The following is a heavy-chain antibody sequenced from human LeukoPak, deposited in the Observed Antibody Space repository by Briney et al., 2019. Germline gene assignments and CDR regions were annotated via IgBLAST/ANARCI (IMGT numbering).Heavy chain of an antibody. CDR2: IYTGDSDT. CDR1: GHSFANYW. CDR3: ARPGAAAGLDF. J-gene: IGHJ4*02. Sequence: GESLKISCNSSGHSFANYWIGWVRQMPGKGLEWMGIIYTGDSDTRYSPSFQGQVTISADKSISTAYLQWSSLKASDTAMYYCARPGAAAGLDFWGQGTLVTVSS. D-gene: IGHD6-13*01. V-gene: IGHV5-51*01.